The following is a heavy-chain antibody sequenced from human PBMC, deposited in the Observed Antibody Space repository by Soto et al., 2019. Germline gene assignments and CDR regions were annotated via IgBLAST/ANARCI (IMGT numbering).Heavy chain of an antibody. J-gene: IGHJ4*02. CDR3: ATIKHFGYDDXDS. V-gene: IGHV3-7*01. CDR1: GLSFPNLW. CDR2: IALDSTTR. Sequence: SLKLSCANSGLSFPNLWLTSVCQAPGNGLEWVANIALDSTTRVYLDSVKGRFTISRDKDRNSLYLHMSSLSVEDTAVYYCATIKHFGYDDXDSWRQGTQAPXS. D-gene: IGHD3-16*01.